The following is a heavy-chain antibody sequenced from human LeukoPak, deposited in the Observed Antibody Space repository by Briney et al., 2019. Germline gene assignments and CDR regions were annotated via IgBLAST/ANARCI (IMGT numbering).Heavy chain of an antibody. V-gene: IGHV5-51*01. Sequence: GESLKISCKGSGYSFTSYWIGWVRQMPGKGLEWMGIIYPGDSDTRYSPSFQGQATISADKSISTAYLQWSSLKASDTAMYYCATVGGNYYDSSGYYPGRYFDYWGQGTLVTVSS. CDR2: IYPGDSDT. D-gene: IGHD3-22*01. J-gene: IGHJ4*02. CDR3: ATVGGNYYDSSGYYPGRYFDY. CDR1: GYSFTSYW.